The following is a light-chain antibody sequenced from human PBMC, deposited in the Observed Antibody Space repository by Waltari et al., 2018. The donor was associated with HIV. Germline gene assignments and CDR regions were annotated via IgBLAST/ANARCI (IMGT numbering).Light chain of an antibody. CDR2: LGS. CDR1: QSLQRSNGYKY. Sequence: DIVMTQSPLSLPVTPGEPASISCRSTQSLQRSNGYKYLDWFLQKPGQAPQLLIYLGSNRASGVPDRFSGSGSGTDFTLQISRVEAEDVGVYYCMQTLQTPWTFGQGP. J-gene: IGKJ1*01. V-gene: IGKV2-28*01. CDR3: MQTLQTPWT.